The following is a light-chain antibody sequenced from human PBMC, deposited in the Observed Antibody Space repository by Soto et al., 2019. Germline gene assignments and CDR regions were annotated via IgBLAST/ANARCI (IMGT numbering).Light chain of an antibody. CDR2: GAS. Sequence: PGERATLSCRASQSVSSTYLAWYQQKPGQAPRLVIYGASSRATGIPDRFSGSGSGTDFTLTISRLEPEDFAVYYCQQYGSSRWTFGQGTKVDIK. CDR1: QSVSSTY. J-gene: IGKJ1*01. CDR3: QQYGSSRWT. V-gene: IGKV3-20*01.